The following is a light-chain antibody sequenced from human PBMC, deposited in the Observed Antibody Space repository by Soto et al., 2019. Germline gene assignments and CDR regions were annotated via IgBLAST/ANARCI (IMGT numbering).Light chain of an antibody. CDR3: CSFAAMSGYV. CDR1: SSDVGAYDH. J-gene: IGLJ1*01. V-gene: IGLV2-11*01. CDR2: NVN. Sequence: QSVLTQPRSVSGSPGQSVTNSCTRNSSDVGAYDHVSWYQQHPGKAPKLMIHNVNQRPSGVPDRLSGSKSGNTASLTISGLQAEDEADYYCCSFAAMSGYVFGTGTKLTVL.